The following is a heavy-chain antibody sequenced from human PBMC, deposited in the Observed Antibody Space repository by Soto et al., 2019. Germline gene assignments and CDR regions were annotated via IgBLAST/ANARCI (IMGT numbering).Heavy chain of an antibody. CDR2: IWYDGSNN. V-gene: IGHV3-33*01. CDR3: AREGSSSWLDY. CDR1: GFTFSSYG. Sequence: QVQLVESGGGVVQPGRSLRLSCAASGFTFSSYGMHWVRQAPGKGLEWVAVIWYDGSNNYYADSVKGRFTISRDNSKNTLYLQMNSLRAEDTAVYYCAREGSSSWLDYWGQGTLVTVSS. D-gene: IGHD6-13*01. J-gene: IGHJ4*02.